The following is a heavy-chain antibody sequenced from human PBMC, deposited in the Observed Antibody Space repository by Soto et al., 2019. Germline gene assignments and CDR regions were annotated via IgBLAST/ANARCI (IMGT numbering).Heavy chain of an antibody. CDR2: ISAYNGNT. CDR1: GYTFTSYG. J-gene: IGHJ6*02. CDR3: ARDRGLDCSGGSCYVHYYYYYGMDV. D-gene: IGHD2-15*01. V-gene: IGHV1-18*01. Sequence: ASVKVSCKASGYTFTSYGISWVRQAPGQGLEWMGWISAYNGNTNYAQKLQGRVTMTTDTSTSTAYMELRSLGSDDTAVYYCARDRGLDCSGGSCYVHYYYYYGMDVWGQGTTVTVSS.